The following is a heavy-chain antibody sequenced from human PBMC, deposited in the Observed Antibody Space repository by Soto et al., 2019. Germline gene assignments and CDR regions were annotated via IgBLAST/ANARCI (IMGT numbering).Heavy chain of an antibody. CDR3: ARHTPAISISDH. J-gene: IGHJ4*02. CDR2: IHPSGGGT. D-gene: IGHD2-15*01. V-gene: IGHV1-46*02. Sequence: ASVKVSSKQSGYTFNTYYLHWLRQAPGQALEWMGVIHPSGGGTTYAQKFLGRVTISLDTSTNQLSLKLSSVTAADTAVYYCARHTPAISISDHWGQGTLVTVSS. CDR1: GYTFNTYY.